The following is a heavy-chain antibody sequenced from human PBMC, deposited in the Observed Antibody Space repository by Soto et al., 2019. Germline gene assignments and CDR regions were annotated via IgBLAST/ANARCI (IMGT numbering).Heavy chain of an antibody. D-gene: IGHD3-3*01. J-gene: IGHJ6*02. Sequence: GGSLRLSCAASGFTFSSYAMHWVRQAPGKGLEWVAVISYDGSNKYYADSVKGRFTISRDNSKNTLYLQMNSLRAEDTAVYYCAREYPYYDFCMDVWGQGTTVTVSS. CDR3: AREYPYYDFCMDV. CDR2: ISYDGSNK. V-gene: IGHV3-30-3*01. CDR1: GFTFSSYA.